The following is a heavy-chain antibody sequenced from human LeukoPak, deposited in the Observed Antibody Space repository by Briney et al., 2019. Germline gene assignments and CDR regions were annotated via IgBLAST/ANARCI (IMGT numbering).Heavy chain of an antibody. J-gene: IGHJ3*01. D-gene: IGHD6-19*01. CDR2: ISSGGTDT. Sequence: PGGSLRLSCAASGFTFSSYSMTCVRQAPGKRLEWVSTISSGGTDTYYADSVKGRFTISRDNSKNTLYLQMNSLRAEDTAVYYCAKGYNSGWHPDAFDVWGQGTMVTVSS. CDR3: AKGYNSGWHPDAFDV. CDR1: GFTFSSYS. V-gene: IGHV3-23*01.